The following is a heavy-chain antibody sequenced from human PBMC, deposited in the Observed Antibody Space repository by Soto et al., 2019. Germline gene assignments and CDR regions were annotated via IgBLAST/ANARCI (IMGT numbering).Heavy chain of an antibody. V-gene: IGHV3-23*01. Sequence: LRLSCAASGFTFSSYAMSWVRQAPGKGLEWVSAISGSGGSTYYADSVKGRFTISRDNSKNTLYLQMNSLRAEDTAVYYCAKATAARTYYYYGMDVWGQGTTVTVSS. J-gene: IGHJ6*02. CDR2: ISGSGGST. D-gene: IGHD6-13*01. CDR1: GFTFSSYA. CDR3: AKATAARTYYYYGMDV.